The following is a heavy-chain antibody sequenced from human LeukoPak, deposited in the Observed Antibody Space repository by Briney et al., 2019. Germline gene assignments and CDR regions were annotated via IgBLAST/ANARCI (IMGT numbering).Heavy chain of an antibody. CDR3: ARALRTYGGLKIQLWLTH. CDR2: INPSGGST. D-gene: IGHD5-18*01. CDR1: GYTFTSYY. J-gene: IGHJ4*02. V-gene: IGHV1-46*03. Sequence: ASVKVSCKASGYTFTSYYMHWVRQAPGQGLEWMGIINPSGGSTSYAQKFQGRVTMTRDTSTSTVYMELSSLRSEDTAVYYCARALRTYGGLKIQLWLTHWGQGTLVTVSS.